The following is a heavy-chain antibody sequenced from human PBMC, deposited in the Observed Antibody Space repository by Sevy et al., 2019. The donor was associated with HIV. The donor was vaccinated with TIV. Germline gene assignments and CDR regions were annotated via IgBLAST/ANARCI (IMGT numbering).Heavy chain of an antibody. J-gene: IGHJ4*02. V-gene: IGHV3-48*03. D-gene: IGHD3-22*01. CDR3: ARARDYYDSTGPYFFDY. CDR2: ITSSGSAI. Sequence: GGFLRLSCAASGFTFSTYEMNWVRQAPGKGLEWVSYITSSGSAIYYADSVKGRFTISRDNAKKSLYLQMNSLRAEDTAIYYCARARDYYDSTGPYFFDYWGQGTLVTVSS. CDR1: GFTFSTYE.